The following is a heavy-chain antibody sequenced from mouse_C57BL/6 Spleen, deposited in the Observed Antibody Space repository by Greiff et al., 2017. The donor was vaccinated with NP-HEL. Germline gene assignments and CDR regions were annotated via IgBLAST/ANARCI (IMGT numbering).Heavy chain of an antibody. CDR2: IDPSDSET. V-gene: IGHV1-52*01. J-gene: IGHJ1*03. CDR3: ARYDGVCDWYFDV. CDR1: GYTFTSYW. D-gene: IGHD2-12*01. Sequence: QVQLQQPGAELVRPGSSVKLSCKASGYTFTSYWMHWVKQRPIQGLEWIGNIDPSDSETHYNQKFKDKATLTVDKSSGTAYMQLSSLTSEDSAVYYCARYDGVCDWYFDVWGTGTTVTVSS.